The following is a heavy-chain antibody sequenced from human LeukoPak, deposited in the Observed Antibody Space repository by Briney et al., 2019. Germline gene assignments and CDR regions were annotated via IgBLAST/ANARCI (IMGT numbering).Heavy chain of an antibody. CDR1: GFTFNTYA. D-gene: IGHD2-15*01. CDR2: MSGSGGRT. CDR3: AKWGCSGGSCYPFDY. V-gene: IGHV3-23*01. J-gene: IGHJ4*02. Sequence: PGGSLRLSCAASGFTFNTYAMNWVREAPGKALEWVSAMSGSGGRTYYADSVKGRFTISRDNSKNTLYLQMNSLRAEDTAVYYCAKWGCSGGSCYPFDYWGQGTLVTVSS.